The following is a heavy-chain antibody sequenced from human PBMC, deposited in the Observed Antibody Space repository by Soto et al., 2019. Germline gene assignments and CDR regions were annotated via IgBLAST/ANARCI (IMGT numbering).Heavy chain of an antibody. V-gene: IGHV1-69*12. CDR2: IIPIFGTA. Sequence: QVQLVQSGAEVKKPGSSVKVSCKASGGTFSSYAISWVRQAPGQGLEWMGGIIPIFGTADYAQKFQGRVTITADESTSTAYMELSILRSEDTAVYYCASHGYSYAYLFDYWGQGTLVTVSS. J-gene: IGHJ4*02. CDR3: ASHGYSYAYLFDY. D-gene: IGHD5-18*01. CDR1: GGTFSSYA.